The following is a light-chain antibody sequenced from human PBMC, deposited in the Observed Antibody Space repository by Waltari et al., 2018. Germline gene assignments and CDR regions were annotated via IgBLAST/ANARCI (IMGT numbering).Light chain of an antibody. V-gene: IGKV4-1*01. CDR3: QQYYSTPPT. J-gene: IGKJ1*01. CDR2: SSS. CDR1: QSVLYSSNNKNC. Sequence: DIVMTQSPDSLAVSLGERAPINCKSSQSVLYSSNNKNCLAWYQRRPGQPPKLLIYSSSARESGVPDRFSGSGSETDFTLTISSLQAEDVAVYYCQQYYSTPPTFGQGTKVESK.